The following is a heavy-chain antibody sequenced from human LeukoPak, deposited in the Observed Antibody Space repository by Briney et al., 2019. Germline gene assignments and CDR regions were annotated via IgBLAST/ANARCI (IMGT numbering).Heavy chain of an antibody. J-gene: IGHJ4*02. Sequence: SETLSPTCAVYGGSFSGYYWSWIRQPPGEGLEWIGEINHSGSTNYNPSLKSRVTISVDTSKNQFSLKLSLVTAADTAVYYCARGRGVRGSLDYWGQGTLVTVSS. CDR1: GGSFSGYY. V-gene: IGHV4-34*01. CDR2: INHSGST. CDR3: ARGRGVRGSLDY. D-gene: IGHD3-10*01.